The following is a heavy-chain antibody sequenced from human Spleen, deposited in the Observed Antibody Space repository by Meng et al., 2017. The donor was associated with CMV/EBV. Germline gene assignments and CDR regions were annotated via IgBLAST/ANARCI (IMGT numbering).Heavy chain of an antibody. J-gene: IGHJ5*02. Sequence: GGSLRLSCAASGFTFSQYDMHWVRQPTGKGLEWVSAIGTAGDTYYPDSVKGRFTISRENAKNSLYLQMNSLTAGDTAVYYCVAWNPRRGYTYGDSKGWFDPWGQGTLVTVSS. D-gene: IGHD5-18*01. CDR1: GFTFSQYD. V-gene: IGHV3-13*01. CDR3: VAWNPRRGYTYGDSKGWFDP. CDR2: IGTAGDT.